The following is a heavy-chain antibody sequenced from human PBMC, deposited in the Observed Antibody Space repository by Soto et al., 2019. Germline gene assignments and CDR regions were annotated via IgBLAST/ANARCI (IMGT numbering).Heavy chain of an antibody. Sequence: QVQLVESGGGVVQPGRSLRLSCAASGFTFSSHSIQWVRQAPGKGLEWVAVISYDGSIKYYADSVKGRFTISRDNSKNTAELQMNGQRAEDKGVFYCASEWSTSGDLDYWGQGTLVIVSS. CDR1: GFTFSSHS. CDR3: ASEWSTSGDLDY. V-gene: IGHV3-30-3*01. CDR2: ISYDGSIK. D-gene: IGHD3-10*01. J-gene: IGHJ4*02.